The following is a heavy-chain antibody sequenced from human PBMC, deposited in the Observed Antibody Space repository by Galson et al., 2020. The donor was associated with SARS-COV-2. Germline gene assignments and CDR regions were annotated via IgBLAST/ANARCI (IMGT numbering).Heavy chain of an antibody. J-gene: IGHJ4*02. CDR1: GFTYSRYA. Sequence: GGSLRLYCAASGFTYSRYAMSWVRQAPGKGLAWVPSISAGGASTYHADSVKGRFTISRDNSQNTLYLQMNSLRAEDTALYYRAKDQGNDSGDQLDYWGQGTLVSVSS. D-gene: IGHD4-17*01. CDR2: ISAGGAST. V-gene: IGHV3-23*01. CDR3: AKDQGNDSGDQLDY.